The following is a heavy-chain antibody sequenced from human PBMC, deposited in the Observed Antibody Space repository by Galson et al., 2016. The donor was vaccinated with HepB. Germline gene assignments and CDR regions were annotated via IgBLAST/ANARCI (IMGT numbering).Heavy chain of an antibody. D-gene: IGHD3-9*01. CDR2: IDSRSLFI. CDR3: ATERAHFLFSDAFDI. Sequence: SLRLSCAASGFTFSDYYMSWIRQAPGEGLEWVSSIDSRSLFIYQADSVKGRFTISRDNAKNSAYLQMNSLRDEDTAVYYCATERAHFLFSDAFDIWGQGTMVTVAS. CDR1: GFTFSDYY. J-gene: IGHJ3*02. V-gene: IGHV3-11*05.